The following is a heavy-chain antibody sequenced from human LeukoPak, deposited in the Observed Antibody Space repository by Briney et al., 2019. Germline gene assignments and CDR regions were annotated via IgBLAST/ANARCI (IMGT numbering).Heavy chain of an antibody. Sequence: SQTLSLTCTVSGGSISSGSYYWSWIRQPAGKGLEWIGRIYASGSTNYNPSLKSRVTISVDTSKNQFSLKLSSVTAADTAVYYCAREVSMREKNYYYMDVWGKGTTVTVSS. V-gene: IGHV4-61*02. CDR3: AREVSMREKNYYYMDV. CDR1: GGSISSGSYY. J-gene: IGHJ6*03. CDR2: IYASGST. D-gene: IGHD1-26*01.